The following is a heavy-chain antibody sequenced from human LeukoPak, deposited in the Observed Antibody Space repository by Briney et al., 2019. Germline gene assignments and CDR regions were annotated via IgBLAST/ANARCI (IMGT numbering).Heavy chain of an antibody. CDR2: FDPEDGET. CDR1: GYTLTELS. D-gene: IGHD3-9*01. Sequence: GASVKVSCKVSGYTLTELSMHWVRQAPGKGLEWMGGFDPEDGETIYAQKFQGRVTMTEDTSTDTAYMELSSLRPEDTAVYYCATAGWRPHDAFDIWGQGTMVTVSS. J-gene: IGHJ3*02. CDR3: ATAGWRPHDAFDI. V-gene: IGHV1-24*01.